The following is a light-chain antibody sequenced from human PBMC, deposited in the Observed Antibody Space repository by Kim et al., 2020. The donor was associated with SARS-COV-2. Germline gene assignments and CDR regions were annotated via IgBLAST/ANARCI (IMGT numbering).Light chain of an antibody. Sequence: SPRERATRSCRASQSVSSSYLSWYQQKPGQAPRLLIYGASSRATGVPDRSSGSGSETDGALTNTRLEPEDFAVYYCQQYGNSAHTFGQGTKMDIK. CDR1: QSVSSSY. V-gene: IGKV3-20*01. CDR3: QQYGNSAHT. J-gene: IGKJ1*01. CDR2: GAS.